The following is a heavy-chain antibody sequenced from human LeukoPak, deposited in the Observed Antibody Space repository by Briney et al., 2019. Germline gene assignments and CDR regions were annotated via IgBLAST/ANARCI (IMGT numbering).Heavy chain of an antibody. Sequence: GGSLRLSCVASGFTFSNYGMHWVRQAPGKGLEWVSSISSSSSYIYYADSVKGRFIISRDNAKNSLYLQMNSLRAEDTAVYYCARVVGYSSSWYWFDPWGQGTLVTVSS. CDR3: ARVVGYSSSWYWFDP. CDR2: ISSSSSYI. J-gene: IGHJ5*02. CDR1: GFTFSNYG. D-gene: IGHD6-13*01. V-gene: IGHV3-21*01.